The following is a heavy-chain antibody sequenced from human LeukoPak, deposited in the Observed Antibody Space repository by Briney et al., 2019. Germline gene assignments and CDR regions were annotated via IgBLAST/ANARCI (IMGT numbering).Heavy chain of an antibody. D-gene: IGHD6-19*01. CDR1: GFTFSSYG. Sequence: GGSLRLSCAASGFTFSSYGIHWVRQAPGKGLEWVAFIRYDGSNKYYADSVKGRFTISRDNAKNSLYLQMNSLRAEDTAVYYCARDGKAVAVAFDIWGQGTMVTVSS. CDR2: IRYDGSNK. J-gene: IGHJ3*02. V-gene: IGHV3-30*02. CDR3: ARDGKAVAVAFDI.